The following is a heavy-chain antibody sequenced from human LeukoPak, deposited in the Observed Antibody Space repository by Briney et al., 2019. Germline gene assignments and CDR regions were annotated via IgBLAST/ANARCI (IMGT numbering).Heavy chain of an antibody. CDR2: ISGSGGST. V-gene: IGHV3-23*01. D-gene: IGHD1-26*01. CDR1: GFTFDDYA. J-gene: IGHJ4*02. Sequence: GRSLRLSCAASGFTFDDYAMHWVRQTPGKGLEWVSGISGSGGSTYYADSVKGRFTISRDNSKNTLYLQMNSLRAEDTAVYYCAKAPSGSYYEFDYWGQGTLVTVSS. CDR3: AKAPSGSYYEFDY.